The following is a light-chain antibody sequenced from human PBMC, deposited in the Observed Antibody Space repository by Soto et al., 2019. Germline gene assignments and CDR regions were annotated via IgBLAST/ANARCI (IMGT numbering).Light chain of an antibody. CDR1: SSNIGSNT. CDR3: ASWDDSLNGPHVV. CDR2: SNN. V-gene: IGLV1-44*01. Sequence: QSVLTQPPSASGTPGQRVTISCSGSSSNIGSNTVNWYQQLPGTAPKLLIYSNNHRPSGVPDRFSGSKSGTSASLAISGLQSEDEADYYCASWDDSLNGPHVVFGGGTKLTVL. J-gene: IGLJ2*01.